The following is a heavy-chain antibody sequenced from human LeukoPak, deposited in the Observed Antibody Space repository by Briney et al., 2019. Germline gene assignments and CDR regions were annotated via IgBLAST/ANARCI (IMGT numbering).Heavy chain of an antibody. CDR2: ISGSGSST. J-gene: IGHJ4*02. CDR1: GFTFATYA. D-gene: IGHD3-10*01. CDR3: AKSPYALGSYGIAGDY. V-gene: IGHV3-23*01. Sequence: GGSLRLSCAASGFTFATYAMSWVRQAPGRGLEWVSSISGSGSSTFYADSVKGRFTISRDNSKNSLYLQMTRLRAEDTAVFYCAKSPYALGSYGIAGDYWGQGTLVTVSS.